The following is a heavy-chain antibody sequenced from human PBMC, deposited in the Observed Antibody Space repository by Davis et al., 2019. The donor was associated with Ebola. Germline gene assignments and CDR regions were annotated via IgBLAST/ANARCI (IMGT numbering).Heavy chain of an antibody. CDR2: TYYSSNWYN. CDR3: ARGWLRAGMDD. V-gene: IGHV6-1*01. Sequence: HPQTPSLSPAISWDCLSSGRWTWISPSPSRGLAWLLRTYYSSNWYNDYAVSENCRITINPDTSKNQFSLQLNSVTPEATALYYGARGWLRAGMDDWGEGTTVTVSS. D-gene: IGHD5-18*01. J-gene: IGHJ6*01. CDR1: WDCLSSGR.